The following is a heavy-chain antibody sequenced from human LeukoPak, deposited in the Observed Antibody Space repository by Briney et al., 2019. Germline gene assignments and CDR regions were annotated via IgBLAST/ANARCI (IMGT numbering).Heavy chain of an antibody. D-gene: IGHD2-2*01. CDR3: ARDQLLPPGFDP. V-gene: IGHV1-2*02. CDR1: GYTFTGYY. Sequence: ASVKVSCKASGYTFTGYYMHWVRQAPGQGLEWMGWINPNSGGTNYAQKFQGRVTMTRDTPISTAYMELSRLRSDDTAVYYCARDQLLPPGFDPWGQGTLVTVSS. J-gene: IGHJ5*02. CDR2: INPNSGGT.